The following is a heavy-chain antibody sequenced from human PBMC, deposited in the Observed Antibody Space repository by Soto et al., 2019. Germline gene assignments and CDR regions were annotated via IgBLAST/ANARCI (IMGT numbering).Heavy chain of an antibody. Sequence: EEQLVESGGGLIQPGGSLRLSCVGSGFSVINSYVSWVRQAPGQGLEWVSSIYTGGATYYADSVKGRFTMSRDTSKNTVSLQMNSMRAEDTALYYCAKEGSDCWCNLWGQGTLVTVAS. D-gene: IGHD1-26*01. CDR2: IYTGGAT. J-gene: IGHJ5*02. V-gene: IGHV3-53*01. CDR3: AKEGSDCWCNL. CDR1: GFSVINSY.